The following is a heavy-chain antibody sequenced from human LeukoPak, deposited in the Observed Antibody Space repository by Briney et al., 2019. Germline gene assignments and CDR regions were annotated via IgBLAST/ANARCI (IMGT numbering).Heavy chain of an antibody. Sequence: GGSLRLSCTPTFSVSSNYMMWVRQAPGKGLEWVTVLYSSDNTYYADSVKGRFTVSRDTSKNTVYLQMNGLRAEDTAVYYCVRPLVVGATNYDFWGQGTLVTVSS. V-gene: IGHV3-53*01. CDR2: LYSSDNT. CDR1: FSVSSNY. CDR3: VRPLVVGATNYDF. J-gene: IGHJ4*02. D-gene: IGHD1-26*01.